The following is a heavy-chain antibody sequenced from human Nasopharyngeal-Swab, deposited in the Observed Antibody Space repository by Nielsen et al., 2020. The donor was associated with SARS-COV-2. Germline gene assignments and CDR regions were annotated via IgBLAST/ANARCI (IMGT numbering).Heavy chain of an antibody. CDR1: GLTFSDYY. CDR3: AREGRYYDYVWGSYRPGGFDY. V-gene: IGHV3-11*01. CDR2: ISSSGSTI. J-gene: IGHJ4*02. D-gene: IGHD3-16*02. Sequence: GGSLRLSCAASGLTFSDYYMSWIRQAPGKGLEWVSYISSSGSTIYYADSVKGRFTISRDNAKNSLYLQMNSLRAEDTAVYYCAREGRYYDYVWGSYRPGGFDYWGQGTLVTVSS.